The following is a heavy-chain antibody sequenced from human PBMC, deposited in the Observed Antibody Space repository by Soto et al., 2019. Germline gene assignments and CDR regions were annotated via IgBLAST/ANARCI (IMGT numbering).Heavy chain of an antibody. Sequence: QVQLQESGPGLVKPSQTLSLTCTVSGGSISSGDYYWSWIRQPPGKGLEWIGYIYYSGSTYYNPSLKSRVTISVDTSKNQFSLKLSSVTAADTAVYYCARDGSGSYYTSNWYCDLWGRGTLVTVSS. CDR1: GGSISSGDYY. D-gene: IGHD3-10*01. J-gene: IGHJ2*01. CDR2: IYYSGST. CDR3: ARDGSGSYYTSNWYCDL. V-gene: IGHV4-30-4*01.